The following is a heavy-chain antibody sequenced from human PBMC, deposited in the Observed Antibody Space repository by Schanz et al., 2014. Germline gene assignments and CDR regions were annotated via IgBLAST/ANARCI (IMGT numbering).Heavy chain of an antibody. J-gene: IGHJ4*02. CDR1: GYTLSAYS. CDR2: VNPSVRGT. V-gene: IGHV1-46*03. CDR3: AGAFDSSGYYFDY. D-gene: IGHD3-22*01. Sequence: QVQLVQSGTQVKKPGASVKVSCKASGYTLSAYSLHWVRQAPGQGLEWMGIVNPSVRGTHFAREFQGRVTVPSDTSTSTVYMELSGLRSEDTAVYYCAGAFDSSGYYFDYWGQGTLVTVSS.